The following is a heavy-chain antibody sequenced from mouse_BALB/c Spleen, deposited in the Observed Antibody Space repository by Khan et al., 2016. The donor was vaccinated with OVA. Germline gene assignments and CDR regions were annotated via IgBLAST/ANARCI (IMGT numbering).Heavy chain of an antibody. CDR2: VGTGGGYT. CDR3: ARLAYYYDSEGFAY. J-gene: IGHJ3*01. V-gene: IGHV5-6*01. Sequence: EVELVESGGDLVKPGGSLKLSCAASGFTFSTYGMSWVRQTPDKRLGWVATVGTGGGYTYYPDSVKGRFTISRDNAKNTLYLQMSSLKSEDTAMFYCARLAYYYDSEGFAYWGQGTLVTVSA. D-gene: IGHD1-1*01. CDR1: GFTFSTYG.